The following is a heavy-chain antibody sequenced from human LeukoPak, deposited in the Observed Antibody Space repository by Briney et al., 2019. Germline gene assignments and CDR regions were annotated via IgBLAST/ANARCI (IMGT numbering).Heavy chain of an antibody. D-gene: IGHD1-1*01. Sequence: SGGSLRLSCAASGFTFSSYAMSWVRQAPGKGLEWVSTISNSDGKTYYADSVKGRFTISRDNSKNTLYVQMNGLTAEDTAIYYCARATGNLGNWGQGTLVTVSS. V-gene: IGHV3-23*01. CDR3: ARATGNLGN. J-gene: IGHJ4*02. CDR2: ISNSDGKT. CDR1: GFTFSSYA.